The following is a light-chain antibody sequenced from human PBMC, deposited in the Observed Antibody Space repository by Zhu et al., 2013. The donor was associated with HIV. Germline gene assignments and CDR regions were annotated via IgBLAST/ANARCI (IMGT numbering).Light chain of an antibody. Sequence: DIQMTQSPSSLSASVGDRVTITCQASQDISNYLNWYQQRPGKAPKLLIYDASNLETGVPSRFSGSGSGTDFTFTINSLQPEDIATYYCQQYDSLVTFGQGTRLEIK. CDR2: DAS. CDR3: QQYDSLVT. CDR1: QDISNY. V-gene: IGKV1-33*01. J-gene: IGKJ5*01.